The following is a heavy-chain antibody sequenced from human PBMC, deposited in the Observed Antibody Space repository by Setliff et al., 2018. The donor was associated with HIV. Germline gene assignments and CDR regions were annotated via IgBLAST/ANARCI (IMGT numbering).Heavy chain of an antibody. CDR1: GYNFVDYS. J-gene: IGHJ4*02. D-gene: IGHD2-2*01. CDR2: IYPVDSET. CDR3: ARPRGNDYAGSGFDN. V-gene: IGHV5-51*01. Sequence: PGESLKISCQGSGYNFVDYSIAWVRQAPGKGLEWMGIIYPVDSETRYSPSFQGQVTISADKSINTAYLQWTTLKASDSAVYYCARPRGNDYAGSGFDNWGQGTLVTVSS.